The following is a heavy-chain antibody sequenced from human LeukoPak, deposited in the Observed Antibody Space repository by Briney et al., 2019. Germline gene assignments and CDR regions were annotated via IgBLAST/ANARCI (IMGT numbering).Heavy chain of an antibody. Sequence: HSGGSLRLSCAASGFTFSSYAMSWVRQAPGKGLEWVANIKQDGSEKYYVDSVKGRFTISRDNAKNSLYLQMNSLRAEDTAVYYCARDLSWDIVVVPAANPAFDIWGQGTMVTVSS. CDR3: ARDLSWDIVVVPAANPAFDI. V-gene: IGHV3-7*01. D-gene: IGHD2-2*01. J-gene: IGHJ3*02. CDR1: GFTFSSYA. CDR2: IKQDGSEK.